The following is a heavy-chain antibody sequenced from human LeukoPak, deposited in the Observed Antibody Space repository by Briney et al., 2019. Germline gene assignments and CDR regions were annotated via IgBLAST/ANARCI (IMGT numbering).Heavy chain of an antibody. CDR1: GYIFTSYW. Sequence: GESLQISCKCSGYIFTSYWIGWVRQLPGKGLEWMGIIYPGDSDTRYSPSFQGQVTISADKSISTAYLQWSSLKASDTAMYYCASSGYSYGYYMDVWGKGTTVTVSS. J-gene: IGHJ6*03. V-gene: IGHV5-51*01. CDR3: ASSGYSYGYYMDV. D-gene: IGHD5-18*01. CDR2: IYPGDSDT.